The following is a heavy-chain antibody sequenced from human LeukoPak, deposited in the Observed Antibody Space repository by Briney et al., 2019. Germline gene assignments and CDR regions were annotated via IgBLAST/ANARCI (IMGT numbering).Heavy chain of an antibody. Sequence: SVKVSCKASGGTFSSYTISWVRQAPGQGLEWMGRIIPILGIANYAQKFQGRVTITADKSASTAYMELSSLRSEDTAVYYCASTADAIVVVPAYWGQGTLVTVSS. V-gene: IGHV1-69*02. J-gene: IGHJ4*02. CDR1: GGTFSSYT. D-gene: IGHD2-2*01. CDR3: ASTADAIVVVPAY. CDR2: IIPILGIA.